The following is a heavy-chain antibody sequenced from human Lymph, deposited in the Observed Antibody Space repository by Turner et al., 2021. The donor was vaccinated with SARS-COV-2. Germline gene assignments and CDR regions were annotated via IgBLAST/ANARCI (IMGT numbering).Heavy chain of an antibody. V-gene: IGHV3-30-3*01. Sequence: QVKLVESGGGVFQPGRALILSCAASGFTFNNFPMHWVRQAPGKGLEWVAVISYDGSNKYYADSVKGRFTISRDNSKNTLYLQMNSLRAEDTAVYYCARDSSGSGTLDYWGQGTLVTVSS. J-gene: IGHJ4*02. CDR2: ISYDGSNK. CDR1: GFTFNNFP. CDR3: ARDSSGSGTLDY. D-gene: IGHD3-10*01.